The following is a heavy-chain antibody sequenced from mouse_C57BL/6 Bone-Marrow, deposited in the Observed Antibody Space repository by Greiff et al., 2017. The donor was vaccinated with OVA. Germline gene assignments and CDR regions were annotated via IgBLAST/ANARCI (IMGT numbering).Heavy chain of an antibody. CDR1: GFTFSDYY. V-gene: IGHV5-12*01. J-gene: IGHJ4*01. CDR3: ARIYDGYYYAMDY. Sequence: EVHLVESGGGLVQPGGSLKLSCAASGFTFSDYYMNWVRQTPEKRLEWVAYISNGGGSTYYPDTVKGRFTISRDNAKNTLYLQMSRLKSEDTAMYYCARIYDGYYYAMDYWGQGTSVTVSS. CDR2: ISNGGGST. D-gene: IGHD2-3*01.